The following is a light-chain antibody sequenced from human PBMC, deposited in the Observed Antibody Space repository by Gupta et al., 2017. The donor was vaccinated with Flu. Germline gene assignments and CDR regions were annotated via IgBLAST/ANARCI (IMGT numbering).Light chain of an antibody. CDR3: QTWGTGIRV. V-gene: IGLV4-69*01. J-gene: IGLJ3*02. CDR2: VNSDGTH. CDR1: SGHTSST. Sequence: QLVLTQSPSASASLGASVKVTCTLSSGHTSSTIAWHQLQPDKGPRFLMTVNSDGTHSKGDGIPGRFSGSSSGAERYLIISSLQSEDEADYYCQTWGTGIRVFGRGTKVTVL.